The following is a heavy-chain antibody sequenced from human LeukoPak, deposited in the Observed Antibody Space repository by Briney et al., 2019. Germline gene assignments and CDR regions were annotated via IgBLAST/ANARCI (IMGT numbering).Heavy chain of an antibody. D-gene: IGHD5-18*01. CDR2: IQQDGSEK. CDR1: GFTFSDYW. V-gene: IGHV3-7*04. CDR3: ARDRGFSYGIDF. J-gene: IGHJ4*02. Sequence: GESLRLSCAASGFTFSDYWMSWVRQAPGKGLEWVANIQQDGSEKYYVDSVKGRFTISRDNAKRSLFLQVSSLRGEDTAVYYCARDRGFSYGIDFWGQGTLVTVSS.